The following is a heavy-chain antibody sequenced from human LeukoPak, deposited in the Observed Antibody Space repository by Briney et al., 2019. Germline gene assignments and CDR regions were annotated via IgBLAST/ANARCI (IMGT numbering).Heavy chain of an antibody. CDR1: GGSISSYY. CDR2: IYTSGST. CDR3: AREGVTKYYFDY. Sequence: SETLSLSCTVSGGSISSYYWSWIRQPAGKGLEWIGRIYTSGSTNYNPSLKSRVTISVDTSKNQFSLKLSSVTAADTAVYYWAREGVTKYYFDYWGQGTLVTVSS. V-gene: IGHV4-4*07. J-gene: IGHJ4*02. D-gene: IGHD4-11*01.